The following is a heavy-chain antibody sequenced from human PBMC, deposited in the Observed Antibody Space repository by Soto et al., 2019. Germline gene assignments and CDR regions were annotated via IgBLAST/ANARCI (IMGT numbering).Heavy chain of an antibody. J-gene: IGHJ2*01. CDR1: GGPISSSSYY. CDR2: IYYSGST. D-gene: IGHD4-17*01. CDR3: ARAHGDSLGSDWYFDL. V-gene: IGHV4-39*07. Sequence: PSETLSLTCTVSGGPISSSSYYWCWIRHPPGKGLEWIGSIYYSGSTYYNPSLKSRVSISVDTSKRQFSLKLSSVTAADTAVYYCARAHGDSLGSDWYFDLWGRGTLVTVSS.